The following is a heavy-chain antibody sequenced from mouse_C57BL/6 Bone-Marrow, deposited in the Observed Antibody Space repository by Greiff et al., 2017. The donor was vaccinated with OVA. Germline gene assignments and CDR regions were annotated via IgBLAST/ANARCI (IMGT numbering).Heavy chain of an antibody. D-gene: IGHD2-4*01. J-gene: IGHJ4*01. CDR1: GYTFTSYW. V-gene: IGHV1-69*01. CDR2: IDPSDSYT. CDR3: ASIYYDYDEGYYYAMDY. Sequence: QVQLQQPGAELVMPGASVKLSCKASGYTFTSYWMHWVKQRPGQGLEWIGEIDPSDSYTNSNQKFKGKSTLTVDKSSSTAYMQLSSLTSKDSAVYSCASIYYDYDEGYYYAMDYWGQGTSVTVSS.